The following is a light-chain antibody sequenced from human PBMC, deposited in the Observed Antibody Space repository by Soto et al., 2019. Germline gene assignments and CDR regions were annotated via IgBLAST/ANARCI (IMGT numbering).Light chain of an antibody. J-gene: IGKJ4*01. CDR1: HTIASVY. Sequence: IVLTQSPASLSLSPGERATLSCGASHTIASVYLAWYQHKPGLAPRLLIYDTSIRATGIPDRFTGSGSGTEFALPLSTLPPEDSALSYCQQYDTSITSVGGTKVDI. V-gene: IGKV3D-20*01. CDR2: DTS. CDR3: QQYDTSIT.